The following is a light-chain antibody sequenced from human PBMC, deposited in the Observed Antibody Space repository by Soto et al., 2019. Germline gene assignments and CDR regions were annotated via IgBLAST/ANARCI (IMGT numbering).Light chain of an antibody. V-gene: IGLV2-11*01. J-gene: IGLJ1*01. Sequence: QSVLTQSASVSGSPGQSITISCTGTSSDVGNYNYVSWYQQHPGEVPKLMIYDVSKRPSGVPDRFSGSKSDNTASLTISGLQAEDEADYYCCSYAGSHTYVFGTGTKVTVL. CDR1: SSDVGNYNY. CDR3: CSYAGSHTYV. CDR2: DVS.